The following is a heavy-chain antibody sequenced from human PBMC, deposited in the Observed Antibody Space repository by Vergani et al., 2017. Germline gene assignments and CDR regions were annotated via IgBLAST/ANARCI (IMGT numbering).Heavy chain of an antibody. Sequence: QVQLQESGPGLMKPSETLSLTCAVSDYSISSGYNWGWVRQPPGKGLDWIGSVYHSGSTSYNPSLKSRVTISIDTSKNQFSLKLTSVTAADTAVYYCASLLTGGIDYWGQGILVTVFS. CDR2: VYHSGST. CDR1: DYSISSGYN. V-gene: IGHV4-38-2*01. D-gene: IGHD3-16*01. J-gene: IGHJ4*02. CDR3: ASLLTGGIDY.